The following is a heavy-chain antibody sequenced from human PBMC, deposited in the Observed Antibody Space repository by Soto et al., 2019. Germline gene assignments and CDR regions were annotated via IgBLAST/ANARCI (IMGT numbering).Heavy chain of an antibody. V-gene: IGHV1-2*04. CDR2: INPNSGGT. J-gene: IGHJ3*02. D-gene: IGHD2-15*01. Sequence: ASVKVSCKASGYTFTGYYMHWVRQAPGQGLEWMGWINPNSGGTNYAQKFQGWVTMTRDTSISTAYMELSRLRSDDTAVYYCARDSTHCSGGSCYNDAFDIWGQGTMVTVSS. CDR1: GYTFTGYY. CDR3: ARDSTHCSGGSCYNDAFDI.